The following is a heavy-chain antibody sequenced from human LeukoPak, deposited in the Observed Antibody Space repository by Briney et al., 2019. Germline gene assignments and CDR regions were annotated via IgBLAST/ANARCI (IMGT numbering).Heavy chain of an antibody. V-gene: IGHV4-61*02. CDR1: GGSISSGSYY. Sequence: SQTLSLTCTVSGGSISSGSYYWSWIRQPAGKGLEWIGRIYTSGSTNYNPSLKSRVTISVDTSKNQFSLKLSSLTAADTAVYYCARPWGGDTGNYYLNYWGQGTLVTVSS. CDR2: IYTSGST. D-gene: IGHD2-21*02. CDR3: ARPWGGDTGNYYLNY. J-gene: IGHJ4*02.